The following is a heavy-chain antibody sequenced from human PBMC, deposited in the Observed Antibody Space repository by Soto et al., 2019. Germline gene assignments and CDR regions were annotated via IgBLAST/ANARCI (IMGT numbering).Heavy chain of an antibody. CDR3: ASAAVAGREY. V-gene: IGHV4-59*08. CDR1: GGSISSYY. CDR2: IYYSGST. D-gene: IGHD6-19*01. Sequence: SETLSLTCIVSGGSISSYYWSWIRQPPGKGLEWIGYIYYSGSTNYNPSLKSRVTISVDTSKNQFSLKLSSVTAADAAVYYCASAAVAGREYWGQGTLVTVS. J-gene: IGHJ4*02.